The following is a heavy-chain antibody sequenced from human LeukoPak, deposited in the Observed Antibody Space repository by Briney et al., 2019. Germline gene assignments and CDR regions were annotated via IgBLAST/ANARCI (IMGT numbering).Heavy chain of an antibody. CDR2: TSAYNGNT. CDR3: ARDRRTYYDFWSGYHNWFDP. CDR1: GYTFTSYG. J-gene: IGHJ5*02. V-gene: IGHV1-18*01. D-gene: IGHD3-3*01. Sequence: ASVKVSCKASGYTFTSYGISWVRQAPGQGLEWMGWTSAYNGNTNYAQKLQGRVTMTTDTSTSTAYMELRSLRSDDTAVYYCARDRRTYYDFWSGYHNWFDPWGQGTLVTVSS.